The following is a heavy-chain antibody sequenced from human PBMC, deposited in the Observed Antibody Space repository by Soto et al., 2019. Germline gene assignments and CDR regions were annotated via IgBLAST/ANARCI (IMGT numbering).Heavy chain of an antibody. J-gene: IGHJ4*02. D-gene: IGHD6-13*01. Sequence: GGSLRLSCAASGFTFSDYYMSWIRQAPGKGLEWVSYISSSGSTIYYADSVKGRFTISRDNAKNSLYLQMNSLRAEDTAVYYCANCPRIAAAGTSIAVAGTSDDYWGQGTLVTVSS. V-gene: IGHV3-11*01. CDR3: ANCPRIAAAGTSIAVAGTSDDY. CDR2: ISSSGSTI. CDR1: GFTFSDYY.